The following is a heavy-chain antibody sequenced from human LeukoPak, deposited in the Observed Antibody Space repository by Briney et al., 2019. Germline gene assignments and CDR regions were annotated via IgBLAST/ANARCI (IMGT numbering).Heavy chain of an antibody. CDR1: GFTFSSYA. CDR2: ISGSGDST. V-gene: IGHV3-23*01. J-gene: IGHJ4*02. D-gene: IGHD1-26*01. CDR3: AKDLLGSTTRDY. Sequence: GGSLRLSCAASGFTFSSYAMSWVRQAPGKGLEWVSVISGSGDSTYYADSVKGRFTISRDNSKNTLYLQMNSLRAEATAIYYCAKDLLGSTTRDYWGQGTLVTVSS.